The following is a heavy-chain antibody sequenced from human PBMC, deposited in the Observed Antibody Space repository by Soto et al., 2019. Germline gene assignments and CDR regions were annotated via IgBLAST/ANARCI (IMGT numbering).Heavy chain of an antibody. J-gene: IGHJ4*02. CDR3: VTRFTAVATARFDY. CDR1: GFSFGSYA. V-gene: IGHV3-23*01. CDR2: ISGSDGKT. D-gene: IGHD2-21*02. Sequence: GGSLRLSCAASGFSFGSYALSWVRQAPGRGLEWVSTISGSDGKTFYADSVKGRFSISRDTSQSTLYLQMNGLEIEDTGMYYCVTRFTAVATARFDYWGQGTLVTVSS.